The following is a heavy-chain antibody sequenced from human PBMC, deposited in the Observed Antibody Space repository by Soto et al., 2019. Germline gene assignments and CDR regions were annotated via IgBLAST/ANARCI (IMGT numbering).Heavy chain of an antibody. D-gene: IGHD6-19*01. CDR2: INAGNGNT. CDR1: GYTFTSYA. J-gene: IGHJ6*03. CDR3: ARVALILPSGWYADYYYMDV. V-gene: IGHV1-3*01. Sequence: ASVKVSCKASGYTFTSYAMHWVRQAPGQRLEWMGWINAGNGNTKYSQKFQGRVTITRDTSASTAYMELSSLRSEDTAVYYCARVALILPSGWYADYYYMDVWGKGTTVTVSS.